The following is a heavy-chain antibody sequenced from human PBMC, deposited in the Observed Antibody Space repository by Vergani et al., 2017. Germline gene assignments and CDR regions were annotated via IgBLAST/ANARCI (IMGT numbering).Heavy chain of an antibody. Sequence: EVQLVESGGGLVKPGGSLRLSCAASGFTFSNAWMSWVRQAPGKGLEWVGRIKSKTDGGTTDYAAPVKGRFTISRDDSKNTLYLQMNSLKTEDTAVYYCTTDILEWLLYRWTDEDQTDYWGQGTLVTVSS. V-gene: IGHV3-15*01. D-gene: IGHD3-3*01. CDR2: IKSKTDGGTT. CDR1: GFTFSNAW. CDR3: TTDILEWLLYRWTDEDQTDY. J-gene: IGHJ4*02.